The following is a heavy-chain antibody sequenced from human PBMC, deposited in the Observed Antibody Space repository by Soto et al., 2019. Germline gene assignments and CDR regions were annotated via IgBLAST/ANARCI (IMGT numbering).Heavy chain of an antibody. CDR1: GFTFRNYA. D-gene: IGHD2-2*02. CDR3: ARGDCSAAGCYIHYYYGMDV. CDR2: ISRSGGTS. J-gene: IGHJ6*02. Sequence: PGGSLRLSCAAAGFTFRNYAMSWVRQTPGKGLEWVSAISRSGGTSYYADSVKGRFTISRDNAKNTLYLQMDNPRAEDTAVYYCARGDCSAAGCYIHYYYGMDVWGQGTTVTVSS. V-gene: IGHV3-23*01.